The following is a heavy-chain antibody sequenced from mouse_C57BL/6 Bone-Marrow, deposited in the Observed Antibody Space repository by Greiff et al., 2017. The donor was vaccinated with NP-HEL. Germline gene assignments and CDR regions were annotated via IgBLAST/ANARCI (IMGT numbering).Heavy chain of an antibody. J-gene: IGHJ2*01. Sequence: EVQLQQSGPELVKPGASVKISCKASGYSFTDYNMNWVKQSNGKSLEWIGVINPNYGTTGYNQEFKGKATLTVDQSSSTAYMQLNSLTSEDSAVYYGAREDYYGSSYDYWGQGTTLTVSS. D-gene: IGHD1-1*01. CDR1: GYSFTDYN. V-gene: IGHV1-39*01. CDR2: INPNYGTT. CDR3: AREDYYGSSYDY.